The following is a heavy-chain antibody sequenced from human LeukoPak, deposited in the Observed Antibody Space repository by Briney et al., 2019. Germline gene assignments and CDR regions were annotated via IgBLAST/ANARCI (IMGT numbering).Heavy chain of an antibody. CDR3: ARRAVTNQFDS. J-gene: IGHJ4*02. D-gene: IGHD4-17*01. Sequence: PGGSLRLSCAASGLTVTNNHMTWVRQAPGKGLEWVSVIQSRSSTYYRDSVKGRFTISRDNSNNTLYLQMTSLRAGDTAMYYCARRAVTNQFDSWGQGTLVTVSS. V-gene: IGHV3-66*02. CDR1: GLTVTNNH. CDR2: IQSRSST.